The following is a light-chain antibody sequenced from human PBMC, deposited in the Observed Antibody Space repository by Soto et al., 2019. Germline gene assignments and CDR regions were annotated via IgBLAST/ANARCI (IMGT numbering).Light chain of an antibody. J-gene: IGKJ1*01. V-gene: IGKV3-15*01. CDR2: GAS. Sequence: EIVMTQSPATLSVSPGERATLSCRASQNIFSNLAWYQQKPGQAPRLLIFGASSRATGVPARFSGSGSETEFTLTISSLQSEDFVVYFCQQYNDWPPAWTFGQGTKVEMK. CDR3: QQYNDWPPAWT. CDR1: QNIFSN.